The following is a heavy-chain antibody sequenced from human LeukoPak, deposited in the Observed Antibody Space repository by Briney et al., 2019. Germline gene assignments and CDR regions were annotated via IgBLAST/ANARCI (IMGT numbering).Heavy chain of an antibody. V-gene: IGHV1-8*03. CDR3: ARNYYDFWSSVTFFDS. D-gene: IGHD3-3*01. J-gene: IGHJ4*02. CDR1: GYTFTNYD. CDR2: VNPNSGNT. Sequence: ASVKVFCKASGYTFTNYDINWVRQATGQRLEWMGWVNPNSGNTGYAQKFQGRVTFTRDTSISTAYMELSSLRSEDTAVYYCARNYYDFWSSVTFFDSWGQGTLVTVSS.